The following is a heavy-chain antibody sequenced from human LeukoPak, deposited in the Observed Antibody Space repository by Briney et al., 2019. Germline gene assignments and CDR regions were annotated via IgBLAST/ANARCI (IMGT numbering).Heavy chain of an antibody. CDR1: GYTFTGYY. CDR3: ARDGSVLIPAAIDY. D-gene: IGHD2-2*01. J-gene: IGHJ4*02. Sequence: GASVKVSCKASGYTFTGYYMHWVRQAPGQGLEWMGWINPNSGGTNYAQKFQGRVTMTRDTSISTAYMELSRLRSDDTAVYYCARDGSVLIPAAIDYWGQGTLVTVSS. CDR2: INPNSGGT. V-gene: IGHV1-2*02.